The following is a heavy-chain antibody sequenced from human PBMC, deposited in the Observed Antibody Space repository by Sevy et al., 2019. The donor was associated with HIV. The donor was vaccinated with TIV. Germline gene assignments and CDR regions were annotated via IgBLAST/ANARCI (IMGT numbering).Heavy chain of an antibody. Sequence: SETLSLTCTVSGGSISSGDYYWSWIRQPPGKGLEWIGYIYYSGSTYYNPSLKSRVTISVDTSKNQFSLKLSSVTAADTAAYYCARGRHDSSGYYPPRFDYWGQGTLVTVSS. D-gene: IGHD3-22*01. CDR2: IYYSGST. J-gene: IGHJ4*02. CDR3: ARGRHDSSGYYPPRFDY. CDR1: GGSISSGDYY. V-gene: IGHV4-30-4*01.